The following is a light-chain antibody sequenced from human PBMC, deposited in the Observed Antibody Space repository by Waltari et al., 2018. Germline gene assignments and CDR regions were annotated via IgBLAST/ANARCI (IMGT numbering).Light chain of an antibody. V-gene: IGKV2-28*01. J-gene: IGKJ4*01. CDR3: MQALQTPPT. CDR2: LGS. Sequence: DIVMTPHPLSLPGPPGQPAPIPCSSIQSLLPSNGYNYLDWYQQKPGQSPQLLLYLGSNRASGVPERFSGSGSGTDVTLKISRVEAEDVGVYYCMQALQTPPTFGGGTKVEIK. CDR1: QSLLPSNGYNY.